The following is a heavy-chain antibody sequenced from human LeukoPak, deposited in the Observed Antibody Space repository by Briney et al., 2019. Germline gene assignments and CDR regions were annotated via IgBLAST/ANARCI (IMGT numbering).Heavy chain of an antibody. CDR3: ARGGLVSCDY. J-gene: IGHJ4*02. V-gene: IGHV3-66*01. CDR1: GFTASSNY. CDR2: IYSGGST. D-gene: IGHD5/OR15-5a*01. Sequence: GGSLRLSCAASGFTASSNYMSWVRQAPGKGLEWVPVIYSGGSTYYADSVKGRFTISRDNSKNTLYLQMNSLRAEDTAVYYCARGGLVSCDYWGQGTLVTVSS.